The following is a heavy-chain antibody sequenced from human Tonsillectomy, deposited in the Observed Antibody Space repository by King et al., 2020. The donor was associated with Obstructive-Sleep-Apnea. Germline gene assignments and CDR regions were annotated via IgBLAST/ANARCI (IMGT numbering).Heavy chain of an antibody. CDR1: GGSISSSSYY. J-gene: IGHJ5*02. D-gene: IGHD6-6*01. CDR2: IYYSGST. V-gene: IGHV4-39*07. Sequence: QLQESGPGLVKPSETLSLTCTVSGGSISSSSYYWGWIRQPPGKGLEWIGSIYYSGSTYYNPSLKSRVTISVDTSKNQFSLKLSSVTAADTAVYYCAGETGEGSSSSGYWFDPWGQGTLVTVSS. CDR3: AGETGEGSSSSGYWFDP.